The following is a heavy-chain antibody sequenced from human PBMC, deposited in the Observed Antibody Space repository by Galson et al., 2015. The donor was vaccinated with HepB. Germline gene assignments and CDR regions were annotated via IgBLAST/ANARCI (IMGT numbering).Heavy chain of an antibody. D-gene: IGHD2-2*01. V-gene: IGHV3-21*01. CDR1: GFTFSSYS. CDR2: ISSSSSYI. J-gene: IGHJ5*02. CDR3: AREGGYCSSTSCYRPGFDP. Sequence: SLRLSCAASGFTFSSYSMNWVRQAPGKGLEWVSSISSSSSYIYYADSVKGRFTISRDNAKNSLYLQMNSLRAEDTAVYYCAREGGYCSSTSCYRPGFDPWGQGTLVTVSS.